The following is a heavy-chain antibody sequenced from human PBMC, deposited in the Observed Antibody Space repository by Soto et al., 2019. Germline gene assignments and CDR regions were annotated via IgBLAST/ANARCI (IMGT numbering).Heavy chain of an antibody. CDR3: ARPSKYSSSRGWGV. Sequence: QVQLVQSGAEVKKPGASVKVSCKASGYTFTSYAMHWVRQAPGQRLEWMGWINAGNGNTKYSQKFQGRVTITRDTSASTADMELSILRSEDTAVYYCARPSKYSSSRGWGVWGKGTTVTVSS. CDR1: GYTFTSYA. D-gene: IGHD6-13*01. J-gene: IGHJ6*04. CDR2: INAGNGNT. V-gene: IGHV1-3*01.